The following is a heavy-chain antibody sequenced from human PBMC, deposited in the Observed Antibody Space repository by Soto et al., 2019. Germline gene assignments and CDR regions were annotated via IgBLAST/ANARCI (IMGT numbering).Heavy chain of an antibody. J-gene: IGHJ4*02. Sequence: VKVSCKASGGTFSSYAISRVRQAPGQGLEWMGGIIPIFGTANYAQKFQGRVTITADKSTSTAYMELSSLRSEDTAVYYCARDLGYCSGGSCYPIFDYWGQGTLVTVSS. CDR1: GGTFSSYA. CDR3: ARDLGYCSGGSCYPIFDY. CDR2: IIPIFGTA. D-gene: IGHD2-15*01. V-gene: IGHV1-69*06.